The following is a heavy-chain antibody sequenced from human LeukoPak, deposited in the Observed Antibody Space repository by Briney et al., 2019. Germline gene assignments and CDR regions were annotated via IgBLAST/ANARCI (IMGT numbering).Heavy chain of an antibody. CDR1: GGTFSSYA. CDR2: IIPIFGTA. V-gene: IGHV1-69*06. D-gene: IGHD3-10*01. J-gene: IGHJ6*03. Sequence: GASVEVSCKASGGTFSSYAISWVRQAPGQGLEWMGGIIPIFGTANYAQKFQGRVTITADKSTSTAYMELSSLRSEDTAVYYCARDYYGSGSYGGLYYYYYMDVWAKGTTVTISS. CDR3: ARDYYGSGSYGGLYYYYYMDV.